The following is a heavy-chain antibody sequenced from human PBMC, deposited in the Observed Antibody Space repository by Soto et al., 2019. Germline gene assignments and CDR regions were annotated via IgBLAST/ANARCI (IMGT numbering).Heavy chain of an antibody. V-gene: IGHV5-51*01. CDR2: IYPGDSDT. D-gene: IGHD2-8*01. CDR3: ARQGSNGAYYYYGMDV. Sequence: GESLKISCKASGYSFTTYWIGWVRQMPGKGLEWMGIIYPGDSDTIYSPSFQGQVTFSADKSTSTAYLQWSSLKASDTAMYYCARQGSNGAYYYYGMDVWGQGTTVTVSS. J-gene: IGHJ6*02. CDR1: GYSFTTYW.